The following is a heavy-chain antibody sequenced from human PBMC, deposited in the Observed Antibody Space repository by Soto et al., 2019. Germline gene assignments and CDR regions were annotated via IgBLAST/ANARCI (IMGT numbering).Heavy chain of an antibody. D-gene: IGHD3-16*01. CDR2: ISGSGGTT. CDR3: ARDGTFGAKGGSLDI. J-gene: IGHJ3*02. Sequence: LRLSCAASGFTFSSYAMNWVRQAPGKGLEWVSAISGSGGTTNYADSVKGRFTISRDNSKNTLYLQMNSLRAEDTAVYYCARDGTFGAKGGSLDIWGQGTMVTVSS. V-gene: IGHV3-23*01. CDR1: GFTFSSYA.